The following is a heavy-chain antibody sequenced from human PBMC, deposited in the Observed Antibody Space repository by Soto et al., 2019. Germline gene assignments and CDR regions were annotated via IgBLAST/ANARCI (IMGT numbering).Heavy chain of an antibody. CDR1: GYIFTNYA. D-gene: IGHD2-15*01. CDR3: ARDKGYCSDTSCPDFDY. CDR2: VIPNLGVT. V-gene: IGHV1-69*04. Sequence: GASVKVSYKASGYIFTNYAISWVRQAPGQGLEWMGRVIPNLGVTNYAKKFQGRFTIVVDTSTSTAYMELNGLRYEDTAVNYCARDKGYCSDTSCPDFDYWGQGTLVTVSS. J-gene: IGHJ4*02.